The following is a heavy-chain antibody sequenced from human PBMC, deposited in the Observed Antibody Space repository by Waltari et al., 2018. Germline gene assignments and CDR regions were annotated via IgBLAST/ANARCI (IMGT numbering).Heavy chain of an antibody. CDR3: ARDGVRYSGSKTSYHFDF. V-gene: IGHV3-30-3*01. CDR1: GFTFSHYA. CDR2: ISYDGSSK. D-gene: IGHD2-2*01. Sequence: QVQLVESGGGVVQPGRSLRLSCAASGFTFSHYAFHWVRQAPGKGLEWVAVISYDGSSKYYSDPVKGRFTLSRDNSKNTLYLQMNSLRAEDTAVYFCARDGVRYSGSKTSYHFDFWGQGSLVTVSS. J-gene: IGHJ4*02.